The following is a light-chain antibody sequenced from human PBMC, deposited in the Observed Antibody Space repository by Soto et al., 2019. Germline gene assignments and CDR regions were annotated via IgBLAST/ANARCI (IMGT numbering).Light chain of an antibody. CDR2: GAS. V-gene: IGKV3-20*01. J-gene: IGKJ1*01. CDR3: QQYDSYSWT. CDR1: QSVSSNL. Sequence: IVLTQFPGTLSLSPWERATLSCRASQSVSSNLLAWYQEKPGQAPRLLIYGASSRATGIPDRFSGSGSGTELILTISSLQPDDFATYYCQQYDSYSWTFGQGTKVDIK.